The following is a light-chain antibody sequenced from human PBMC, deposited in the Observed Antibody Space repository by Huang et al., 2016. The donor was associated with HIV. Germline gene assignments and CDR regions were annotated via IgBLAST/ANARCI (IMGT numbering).Light chain of an antibody. CDR3: QQYGNSLFT. Sequence: EIVLTQSPGTLSLSPGDRATLSCRASKSVSSGYLAWYQQKPGQSPRLLIYGASARDTGIPDRFSGSGSGTDFTLTISRLEPEDFAVYFCQQYGNSLFTFGPGTKVDVK. CDR1: KSVSSGY. J-gene: IGKJ3*01. V-gene: IGKV3-20*01. CDR2: GAS.